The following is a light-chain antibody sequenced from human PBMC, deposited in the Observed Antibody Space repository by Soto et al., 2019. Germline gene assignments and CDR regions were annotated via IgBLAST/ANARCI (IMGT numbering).Light chain of an antibody. CDR1: QGVTTN. Sequence: EIVITQSPASLSVSPGERVTLSCRAGQGVTTNFAWYQQKSGQSPRLLIYDVSTRATGVPARFSGTGSETDFTLTISGLQSEDSAVYFCQQYNNWPFPFGQGTRLEI. J-gene: IGKJ5*01. CDR2: DVS. V-gene: IGKV3-15*01. CDR3: QQYNNWPFP.